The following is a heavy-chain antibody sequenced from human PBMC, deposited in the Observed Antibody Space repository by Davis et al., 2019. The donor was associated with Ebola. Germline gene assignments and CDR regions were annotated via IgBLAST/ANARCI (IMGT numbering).Heavy chain of an antibody. Sequence: ASVKVSCKASGYTFTGYYMHWVRQAPGQGLEWMGWINPNSGGTNYAQKFQGWVTMTRDTSISTAYMELSRLRSDDTAVYYCARDHMTTVTLVYYYYGMDVWGQGTTVTVSS. CDR2: INPNSGGT. CDR3: ARDHMTTVTLVYYYYGMDV. D-gene: IGHD4-11*01. CDR1: GYTFTGYY. V-gene: IGHV1-2*04. J-gene: IGHJ6*02.